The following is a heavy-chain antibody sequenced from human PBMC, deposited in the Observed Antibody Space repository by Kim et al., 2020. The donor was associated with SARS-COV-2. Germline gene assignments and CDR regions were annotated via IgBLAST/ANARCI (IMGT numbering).Heavy chain of an antibody. V-gene: IGHV3-33*01. CDR2: IWYDGSNK. J-gene: IGHJ4*02. CDR3: ARPASPYYYDSSGYLPDY. D-gene: IGHD3-22*01. Sequence: GGSLRLSCAASGFTFSSYGMHWVRQAPGKGLEWVAVIWYDGSNKYYADSVKGRFTISRDNSKNTLYLQMNSLRAEDTAVYYCARPASPYYYDSSGYLPDYWGQGTLVTVSS. CDR1: GFTFSSYG.